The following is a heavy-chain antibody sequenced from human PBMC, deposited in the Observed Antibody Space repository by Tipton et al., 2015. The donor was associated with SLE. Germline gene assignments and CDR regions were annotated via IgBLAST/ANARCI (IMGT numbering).Heavy chain of an antibody. Sequence: PGLVKPSETLSLTCTVSGGSIGRSSYYWGWIRQPPGKGLEWIGTIYYSGSTYYNPSLKSRVTISVDTSKNQSSLKLSSVTAADTAVYYCARQGKSSGWYNYWGQGTLVTVSS. D-gene: IGHD6-19*01. J-gene: IGHJ4*02. CDR3: ARQGKSSGWYNY. CDR2: IYYSGST. V-gene: IGHV4-39*01. CDR1: GGSIGRSSYY.